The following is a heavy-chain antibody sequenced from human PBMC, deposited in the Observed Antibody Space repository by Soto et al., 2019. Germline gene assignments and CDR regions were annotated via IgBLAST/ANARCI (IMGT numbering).Heavy chain of an antibody. V-gene: IGHV1-69*13. CDR1: GGTYSRYS. Sequence: SVKVSCQASGGTYSRYSISWVRETPGQGLEWMGGINPIYGTANYAQKFQGRVTITADESTSTAYMELSSLRSEDTAVYYCARDLDCSSTSCYPTWGQGTLVTVSS. D-gene: IGHD2-2*01. J-gene: IGHJ5*02. CDR2: INPIYGTA. CDR3: ARDLDCSSTSCYPT.